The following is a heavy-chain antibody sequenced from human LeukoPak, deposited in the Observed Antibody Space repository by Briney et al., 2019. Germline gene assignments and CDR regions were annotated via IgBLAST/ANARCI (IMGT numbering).Heavy chain of an antibody. CDR1: GGSISNSNYH. Sequence: PSETLSLTCTVSGGSISNSNYHWGWIRQPPGKGLEWIGKIYFTETYSNPSLKSRVTISMGTSKNQFSLKLSSVTAADTAVFYCARISGPYYYAVDVWGQGTTVTVSS. CDR2: IYFTET. CDR3: ARISGPYYYAVDV. V-gene: IGHV4-39*01. D-gene: IGHD3-10*01. J-gene: IGHJ6*02.